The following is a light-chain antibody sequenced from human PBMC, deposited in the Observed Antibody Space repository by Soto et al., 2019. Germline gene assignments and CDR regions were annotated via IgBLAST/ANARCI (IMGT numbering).Light chain of an antibody. Sequence: DIQLTQSPSFLSASVGDRVTITCRASQGISNYLAWYQHEPGKAPKLLIYATSTLQSGFPSRFSGSGSGTEFTLTISSLPPEDFATYYCQQLRSYHLTFGGGNKVEIK. CDR3: QQLRSYHLT. J-gene: IGKJ4*01. V-gene: IGKV1-9*01. CDR2: ATS. CDR1: QGISNY.